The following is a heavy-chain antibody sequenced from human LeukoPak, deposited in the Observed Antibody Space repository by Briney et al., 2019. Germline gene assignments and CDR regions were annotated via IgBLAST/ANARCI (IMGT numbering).Heavy chain of an antibody. V-gene: IGHV1-46*01. D-gene: IGHD5-24*01. CDR1: GYTFTSYG. Sequence: ASVKVSCKASGYTFTSYGISWVRQAPGQGLEWMGIINPSGGSTSYAQKFQGRVTMTRDTSTSTVYMELSSLRSDDTAVYYCARVRERWLQFRYYYMDVWGKGTTVTISS. CDR3: ARVRERWLQFRYYYMDV. J-gene: IGHJ6*03. CDR2: INPSGGST.